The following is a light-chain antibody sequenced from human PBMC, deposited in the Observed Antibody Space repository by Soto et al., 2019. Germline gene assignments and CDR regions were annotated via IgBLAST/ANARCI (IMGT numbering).Light chain of an antibody. CDR1: QSISSW. CDR3: QQYNSELT. J-gene: IGKJ4*01. Sequence: DIQMTQSPSTLSASVGDRVTITCRASQSISSWLAWYQQKPGKAPKLLIYKASSLESGVPSRFSGSGSGTEFTLTISSLQPEDFATYYCQQYNSELTFGGGTKVEIK. V-gene: IGKV1-5*03. CDR2: KAS.